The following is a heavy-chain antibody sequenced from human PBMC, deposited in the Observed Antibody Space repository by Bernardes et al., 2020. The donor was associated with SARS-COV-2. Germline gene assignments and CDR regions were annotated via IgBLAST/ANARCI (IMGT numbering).Heavy chain of an antibody. V-gene: IGHV3-33*01. J-gene: IGHJ4*02. CDR1: GFTFSSYG. D-gene: IGHD6-19*01. CDR3: ARSDRGGSGWFFDY. CDR2: IWYDGSNK. Sequence: GGSLRLSCAASGFTFSSYGMHWVRQAPGKGLEWVAVIWYDGSNKYYADSVKGRFTISRDNSKNTLYLQMNSLRAEDTAVYYCARSDRGGSGWFFDYWGQGTLVTVSS.